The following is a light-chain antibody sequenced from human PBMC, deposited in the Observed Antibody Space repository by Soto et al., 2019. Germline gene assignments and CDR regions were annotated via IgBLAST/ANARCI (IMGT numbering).Light chain of an antibody. Sequence: QSALTQPRSVSGAPGQSVTISCTGTSNDVGGYNFVSWYQQHPGKVPKLFIYDVSRRPSGVPDRFSGSKSGNTASLTISGLQAEDEAAYSCSSYAGSYTLVFGGGTKLTVL. J-gene: IGLJ2*01. CDR1: SNDVGGYNF. CDR2: DVS. V-gene: IGLV2-11*01. CDR3: SSYAGSYTLV.